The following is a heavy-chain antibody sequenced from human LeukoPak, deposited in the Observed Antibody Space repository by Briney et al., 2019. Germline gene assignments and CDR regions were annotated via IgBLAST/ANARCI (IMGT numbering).Heavy chain of an antibody. CDR1: GYTFTGYY. V-gene: IGHV1-8*02. CDR2: MNPNSANT. CDR3: ARKAGSGSGWYPFDF. D-gene: IGHD6-19*01. J-gene: IGHJ4*02. Sequence: APVKVSCKASGYTFTGYYMHWVRQATGQGLEWMGWMNPNSANTGFAQKFQGRVTLTRNTSITTAYMELSSLRSEDTAVYYCARKAGSGSGWYPFDFWGQGSLVTVSS.